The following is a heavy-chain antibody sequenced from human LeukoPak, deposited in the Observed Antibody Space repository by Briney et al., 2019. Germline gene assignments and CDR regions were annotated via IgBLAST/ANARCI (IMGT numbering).Heavy chain of an antibody. J-gene: IGHJ6*03. CDR3: GLRGYYYYYMDV. V-gene: IGHV1-69*05. CDR2: IIPIFGTA. Sequence: GSSVKVSCKASGGTFSSYAISWVRQAPGKGLEWMGGIIPIFGTANYAQKFQGRVTITTDESTSTAYMELSSLRSEDTAVYYCGLRGYYYYYMDVWGKGTTVTVSS. CDR1: GGTFSSYA.